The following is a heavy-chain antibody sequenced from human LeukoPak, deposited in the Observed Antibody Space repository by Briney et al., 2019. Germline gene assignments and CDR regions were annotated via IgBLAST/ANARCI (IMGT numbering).Heavy chain of an antibody. Sequence: ASVKVSCKVSGYTLTELSMHWVRQAPGKGLEWMGGFDPEDGETIYAQKFQGRVTMTEDTSTDTAYMELSSLRSEDTAVYYCASRPKAEQWLAVFDYWGQGTLVTVSS. CDR3: ASRPKAEQWLAVFDY. V-gene: IGHV1-24*01. CDR2: FDPEDGET. D-gene: IGHD6-19*01. J-gene: IGHJ4*02. CDR1: GYTLTELS.